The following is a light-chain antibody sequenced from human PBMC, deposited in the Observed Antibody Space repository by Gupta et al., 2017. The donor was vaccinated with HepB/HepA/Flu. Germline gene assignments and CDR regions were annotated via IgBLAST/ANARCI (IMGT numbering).Light chain of an antibody. CDR1: QSLLHRDGYNY. CDR2: MGS. CDR3: MQALQTPIT. J-gene: IGKJ4*01. Sequence: IVMTQSPLSLSVTPGEPASISCRSSQSLLHRDGYNYLDWYVQKPGQSPQLLIYMGSYRASGVPDRFSGSESGTDFTLKISRVEAEDVGVYYCMQALQTPITFGGGTKVEIK. V-gene: IGKV2-28*01.